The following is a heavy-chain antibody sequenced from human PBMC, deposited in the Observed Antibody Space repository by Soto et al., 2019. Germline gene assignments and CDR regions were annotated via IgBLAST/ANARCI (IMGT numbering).Heavy chain of an antibody. Sequence: VGSLRLSCAGSGFTLSTYGMTWVRQAPGKGLEWVSAITGTGGNTYYVDSVKGRFTSSRDNSKNMLYLQMNSVRVEDTAVYYCARIRGYWYGLDVWGQGTTVTVSS. J-gene: IGHJ6*02. CDR2: ITGTGGNT. V-gene: IGHV3-23*01. CDR3: ARIRGYWYGLDV. CDR1: GFTLSTYG.